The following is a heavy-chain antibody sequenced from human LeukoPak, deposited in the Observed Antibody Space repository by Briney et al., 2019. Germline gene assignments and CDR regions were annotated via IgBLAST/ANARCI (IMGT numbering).Heavy chain of an antibody. CDR3: ARAHGGVDMIRWGGHAFDI. CDR2: IYYSGST. J-gene: IGHJ3*02. Sequence: PSETLSLTCTVSGGSISSGDYYWSWIRQPPGKGLEWIGYIYYSGSTYYNPSLKSRVTISVDTSKNQFSLKLSSVTAADTAVYYCARAHGGVDMIRWGGHAFDIWGQGTMVTVSS. CDR1: GGSISSGDYY. D-gene: IGHD3-16*01. V-gene: IGHV4-30-4*01.